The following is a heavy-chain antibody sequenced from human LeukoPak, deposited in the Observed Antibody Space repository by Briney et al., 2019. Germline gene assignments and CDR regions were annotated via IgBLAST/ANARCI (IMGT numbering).Heavy chain of an antibody. V-gene: IGHV1-2*02. Sequence: ASVNVSCKSSGYTFTGYYMHWVRQAPGQGLEWMGWINPDSGGTNYAQKLQGRVTMTTDTSTSTAYMELRSLRSDDTAVYYCARDRPREVRPVDYWGQGTLVTVSS. CDR1: GYTFTGYY. J-gene: IGHJ4*02. CDR3: ARDRPREVRPVDY. CDR2: INPDSGGT. D-gene: IGHD6-6*01.